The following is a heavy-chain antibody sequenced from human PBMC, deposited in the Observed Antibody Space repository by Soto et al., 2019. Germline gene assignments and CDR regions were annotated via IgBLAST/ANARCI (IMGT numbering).Heavy chain of an antibody. CDR1: GFTFSSYE. CDR2: ISSSGSTI. Sequence: GGSLRLSCAASGFTFSSYEMNWVRQAPGKGLEWVSYISSSGSTIYYADSVKGRFTISRENAKNSLYLQMNSLRAEDTAVYYCARIVDPERGSGDYYYYYGMDVWGQGTTVTVSS. J-gene: IGHJ6*02. CDR3: ARIVDPERGSGDYYYYYGMDV. D-gene: IGHD3-10*01. V-gene: IGHV3-48*03.